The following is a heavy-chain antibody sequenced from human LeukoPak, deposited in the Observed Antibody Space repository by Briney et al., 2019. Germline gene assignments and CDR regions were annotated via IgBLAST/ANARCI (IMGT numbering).Heavy chain of an antibody. CDR2: ISAYNGNT. D-gene: IGHD2-8*01. J-gene: IGHJ3*02. CDR1: GYTFTSYG. CDR3: ARGFVLMVYATTDAFDI. V-gene: IGHV1-18*01. Sequence: ASVKVSCKASGYTFTSYGISWVRQAPGQGLEWMGWISAYNGNTNYAQKLQGRVTMTTDTCTSTAYMELRSLRSDDAAVYYCARGFVLMVYATTDAFDIWGQGTMVTVSS.